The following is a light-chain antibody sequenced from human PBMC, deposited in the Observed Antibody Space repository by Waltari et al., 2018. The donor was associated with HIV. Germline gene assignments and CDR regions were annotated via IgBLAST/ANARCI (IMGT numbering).Light chain of an antibody. J-gene: IGLJ3*02. V-gene: IGLV3-19*01. CDR3: NSRDSSGNHLV. CDR1: SLRSYY. CDR2: GKN. Sequence: SSELTQDPAVSVALGQTVRITCQGDSLRSYYASWYQQKPGQAPVLVIYGKNNRPSGIPDLFSGSSSGNTTSLTITGAQAEDDADYYCNSRDSSGNHLVFGGGTKLPVL.